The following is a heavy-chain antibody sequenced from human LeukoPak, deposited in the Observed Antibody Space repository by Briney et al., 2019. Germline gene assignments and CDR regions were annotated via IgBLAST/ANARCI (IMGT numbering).Heavy chain of an antibody. D-gene: IGHD1-1*01. V-gene: IGHV3-74*01. Sequence: SGGSLRLSCAASGFTFSSYWMHWVRHAPGKGLVWVSRINSDGSSTSYADSVKGRFTISRDNAKNTLYLQMNSLRAEDTAVYFCAKSRSGSANWALQIFDNWGQGTLVTVSS. J-gene: IGHJ4*02. CDR1: GFTFSSYW. CDR3: AKSRSGSANWALQIFDN. CDR2: INSDGSST.